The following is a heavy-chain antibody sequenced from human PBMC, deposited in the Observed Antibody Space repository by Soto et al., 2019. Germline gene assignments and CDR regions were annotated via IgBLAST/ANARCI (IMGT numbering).Heavy chain of an antibody. CDR3: ARDLAAAGPFDY. D-gene: IGHD6-13*01. J-gene: IGHJ4*02. CDR2: ISAYNGNT. V-gene: IGHV1-18*01. Sequence: QVQLVQSGAEVKKPGATLNVSCKTSGYTFTSYAISWVRQAPGQGLEWMGWISAYNGNTHYAQKLQGRVTMTTDTSTSTAYMELRSLRSDDTAVYYCARDLAAAGPFDYWGQGTLVTVSS. CDR1: GYTFTSYA.